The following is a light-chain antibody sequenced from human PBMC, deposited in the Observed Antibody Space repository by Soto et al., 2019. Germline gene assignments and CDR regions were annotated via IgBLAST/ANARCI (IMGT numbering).Light chain of an antibody. CDR1: RNVSIH. J-gene: IGKJ5*01. CDR2: ATS. V-gene: IGKV1-39*01. Sequence: EIPLIQSPSSLAASVGDRLTLTCRASRNVSIHLNWYQHKPGKGPTLLIHATSNLQIGVPSRFSGSGSGTEFTLTISSLEPEDFGTYYCQQSYKMPSFGQGTRLEIK. CDR3: QQSYKMPS.